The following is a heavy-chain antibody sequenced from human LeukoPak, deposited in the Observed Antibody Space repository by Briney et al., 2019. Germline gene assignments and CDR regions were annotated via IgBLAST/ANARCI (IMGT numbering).Heavy chain of an antibody. CDR3: ARASDYGDYELGWYFDL. V-gene: IGHV3-23*01. CDR1: GFTFSSYA. Sequence: GGSLRLSCAASGFTFSSYAMSWDRQAPGKGLEWVSDISGSGGSTHYADSVKGRFTISRDNAKNSLYLQMNSLRAEDTAVYYCARASDYGDYELGWYFDLWGRGTLVTVSS. D-gene: IGHD4-17*01. CDR2: ISGSGGST. J-gene: IGHJ2*01.